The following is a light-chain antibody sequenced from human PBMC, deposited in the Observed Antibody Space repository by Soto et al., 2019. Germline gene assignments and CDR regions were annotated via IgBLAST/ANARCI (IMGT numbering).Light chain of an antibody. CDR3: QQYIRWPLT. Sequence: EIVMTQSPATLSVSPGERATLSCRASQSLSSSFLAWYQQKPGQAPRLLIYSSSNRATGIPDRFSGGGSGTEFTLTISSLQSEGYAVYFCQQYIRWPLTFGGGTKVDIK. CDR1: QSLSSS. J-gene: IGKJ4*01. CDR2: SSS. V-gene: IGKV3D-15*01.